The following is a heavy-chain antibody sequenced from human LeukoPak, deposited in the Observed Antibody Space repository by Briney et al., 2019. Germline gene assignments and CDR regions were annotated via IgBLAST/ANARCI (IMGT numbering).Heavy chain of an antibody. D-gene: IGHD3-3*01. CDR2: IYHSGST. Sequence: SGTLSLTCAVSGGSISSSNWWSWVRQPPGKGLEWIGEIYHSGSTNYNPSLKSRVTISVDKSKNQFSLKLSSVTAADTAVYYCARSLLLVLKGNWFDPWGQGTLVTVSS. J-gene: IGHJ5*02. V-gene: IGHV4-4*02. CDR1: GGSISSSNW. CDR3: ARSLLLVLKGNWFDP.